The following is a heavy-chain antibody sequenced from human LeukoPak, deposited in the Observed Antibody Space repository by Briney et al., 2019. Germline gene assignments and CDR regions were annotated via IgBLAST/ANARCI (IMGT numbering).Heavy chain of an antibody. Sequence: PGGSLRLSCAASGFTFSSYSMNWVRQAPGKGLEWVSYISSSSSTIYYADSVKGRFTISRDNAKNSLYMQMSCLRAESSVVYYCARMYTYGDYWSQGTLVTVSS. J-gene: IGHJ4*02. D-gene: IGHD5-18*01. V-gene: IGHV3-48*01. CDR1: GFTFSSYS. CDR2: ISSSSSTI. CDR3: ARMYTYGDY.